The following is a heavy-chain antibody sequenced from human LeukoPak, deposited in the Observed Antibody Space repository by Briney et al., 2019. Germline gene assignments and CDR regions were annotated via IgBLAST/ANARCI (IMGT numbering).Heavy chain of an antibody. D-gene: IGHD6-13*01. CDR3: ARGRAAAGRSRPSYYYMDV. V-gene: IGHV1-46*01. Sequence: ASVKVSCKASGYTFTGYYMHWVRQAPGQGLEWMGIINPSGGSTSYAQKFQGRVTMTRDTSTSTAYMELSSLRSEDTAVYYCARGRAAAGRSRPSYYYMDVWGKGTTVTVSS. CDR1: GYTFTGYY. CDR2: INPSGGST. J-gene: IGHJ6*03.